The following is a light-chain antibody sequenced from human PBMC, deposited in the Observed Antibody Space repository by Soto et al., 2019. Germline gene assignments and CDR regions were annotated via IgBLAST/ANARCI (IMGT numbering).Light chain of an antibody. CDR3: QQYNNWPPDRT. CDR1: QSVGSN. Sequence: EIVMTQSPATLSVSPGERATLSCRASQSVGSNLAWYQQKPGQAPRLLIYGASTRATGIPARFSGSGSGTEFTLTISSLQYEDFASYFCQQYNNWPPDRTFGQGTKVEIK. V-gene: IGKV3-15*01. CDR2: GAS. J-gene: IGKJ1*01.